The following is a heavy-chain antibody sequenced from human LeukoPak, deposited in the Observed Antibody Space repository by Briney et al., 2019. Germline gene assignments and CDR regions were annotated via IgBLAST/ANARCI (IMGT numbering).Heavy chain of an antibody. CDR2: IWYDGSNK. Sequence: PRGSLRLSCAASGITFSSYGMHWVRQAPGKGLERGAVIWYDGSNKYYAGSVKGRFTISRDNSKNTLYLQMNSLRAEDTAVYYCARGGYYDILTGYLDYWGQGTLVTVSS. CDR3: ARGGYYDILTGYLDY. V-gene: IGHV3-33*01. D-gene: IGHD3-9*01. CDR1: GITFSSYG. J-gene: IGHJ4*02.